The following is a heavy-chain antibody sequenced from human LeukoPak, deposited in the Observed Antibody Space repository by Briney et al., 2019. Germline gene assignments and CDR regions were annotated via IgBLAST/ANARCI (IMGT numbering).Heavy chain of an antibody. V-gene: IGHV1-18*01. CDR2: ISAYNGNT. D-gene: IGHD1-1*01. J-gene: IGHJ6*02. CDR3: ARVGNDPAYYYYGMDV. CDR1: GYTFTSYG. Sequence: ASVKVSCKASGYTFTSYGISWVRQALGQGLEWMGWISAYNGNTNYAQKLQGRVTMTTDTSTSTAYMELRSLRSDDTAVYYCARVGNDPAYYYYGMDVWGQGTTVTVSS.